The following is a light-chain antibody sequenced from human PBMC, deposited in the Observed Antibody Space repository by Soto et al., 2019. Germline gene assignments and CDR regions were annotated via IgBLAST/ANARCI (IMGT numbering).Light chain of an antibody. CDR3: QQYNNWLWT. CDR2: GAS. Sequence: EIVMTQSPATLSVSPGERATLSCRASQNISSNLAWYQQNPGQAPRVLIDGASTRATGIPARFSGSGSVTEFTLTISSLQSEDFAVYYCQQYNNWLWTFGQGTKVEIK. CDR1: QNISSN. V-gene: IGKV3-15*01. J-gene: IGKJ1*01.